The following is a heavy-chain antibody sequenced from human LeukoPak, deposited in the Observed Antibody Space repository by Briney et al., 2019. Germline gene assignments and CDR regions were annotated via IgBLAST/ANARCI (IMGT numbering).Heavy chain of an antibody. V-gene: IGHV3-66*01. J-gene: IGHJ4*02. Sequence: PGGSLRLSCAASGFTVSSNYMSWVRQAPGKGLEWVSVIYSGGSTYYADSVKGRFTISRDNSKNTLYLQMNSLRAEDTAVYYCARGRNSRSYARYFDYWGQGTLVTVSS. CDR2: IYSGGST. CDR3: ARGRNSRSYARYFDY. D-gene: IGHD1-26*01. CDR1: GFTVSSNY.